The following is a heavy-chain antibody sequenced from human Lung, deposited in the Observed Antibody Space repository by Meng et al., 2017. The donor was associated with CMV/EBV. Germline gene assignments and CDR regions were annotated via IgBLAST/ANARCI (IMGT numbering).Heavy chain of an antibody. CDR3: LRRSGGSV. J-gene: IGHJ1*01. CDR1: GDSITNHNW. CDR2: IPHRGSS. D-gene: IGHD3-10*01. Sequence: VQLRGPGPALVRPSATLSLPCAVSGDSITNHNWWAWVRQPPGKGLEWIGEIPHRGSSAYNPSLKSRVSMSIDKSKNQFSLKLTSVTAADTAVYHCLRRSGGSVWGQGTLVTVSS. V-gene: IGHV4-4*02.